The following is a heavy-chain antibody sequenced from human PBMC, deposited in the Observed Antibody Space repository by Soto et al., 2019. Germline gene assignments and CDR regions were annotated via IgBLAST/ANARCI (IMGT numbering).Heavy chain of an antibody. D-gene: IGHD5-18*01. CDR2: ISGSGGST. J-gene: IGHJ4*02. CDR1: GFTFNNYA. Sequence: GGSLRLSCAASGFTFNNYALSWVRQAPGKGLEWVSAISGSGGSTYYADSVKGRFTISRDSSNNTLYLQMNSLRAADTAIYYCAKERRGYSYGRYYFDYWSQGILVTVSS. V-gene: IGHV3-23*01. CDR3: AKERRGYSYGRYYFDY.